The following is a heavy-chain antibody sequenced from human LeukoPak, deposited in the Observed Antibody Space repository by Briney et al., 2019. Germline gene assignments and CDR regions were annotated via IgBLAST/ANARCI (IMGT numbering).Heavy chain of an antibody. V-gene: IGHV1-2*04. CDR2: INPNSGGT. CDR3: ARDGAWRGHSCGDLFDY. Sequence: ASVKVSCKASGYTFTGFYIHWVRQAPGQGLEWMGWINPNSGGTNYAQKFQGWVTMTRDTSISTTYMELSRLRSDDTAVYYCARDGAWRGHSCGDLFDYWGQGTLVTVSS. J-gene: IGHJ4*02. D-gene: IGHD5-18*01. CDR1: GYTFTGFY.